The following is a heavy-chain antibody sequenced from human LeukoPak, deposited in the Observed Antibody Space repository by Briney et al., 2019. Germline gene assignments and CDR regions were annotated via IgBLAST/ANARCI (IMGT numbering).Heavy chain of an antibody. Sequence: ASVKVSCKASGYTFTSYDINWVRQATGQGLEWMGRINPNSGGTNYAQKFQGRVTMTRDTSISTAYMELSRLRSNDTAVYYCAREQGNRITGTTGSDMDVWGQGTTVTVSS. V-gene: IGHV1-2*06. CDR3: AREQGNRITGTTGSDMDV. D-gene: IGHD1-7*01. J-gene: IGHJ6*02. CDR1: GYTFTSYD. CDR2: INPNSGGT.